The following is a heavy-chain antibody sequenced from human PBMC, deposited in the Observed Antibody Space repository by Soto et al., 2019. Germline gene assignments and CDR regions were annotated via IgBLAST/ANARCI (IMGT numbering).Heavy chain of an antibody. Sequence: PGGSLRLSCSASGFTFSTYAIHWVRQAPGKGLEYVSGISGNGGSTNYADSVRGRFTISRDDANSHVYLDMNDVRPEDTALYYCARAHPRGRYFDWLIFPLGYWGRGALVTVSS. V-gene: IGHV3-64*04. D-gene: IGHD3-9*01. J-gene: IGHJ4*02. CDR3: ARAHPRGRYFDWLIFPLGY. CDR1: GFTFSTYA. CDR2: ISGNGGST.